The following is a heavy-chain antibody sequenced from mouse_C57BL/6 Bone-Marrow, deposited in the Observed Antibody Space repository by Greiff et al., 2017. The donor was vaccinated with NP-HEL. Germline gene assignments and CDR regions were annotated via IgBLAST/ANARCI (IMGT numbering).Heavy chain of an antibody. CDR2: IDPENGDT. Sequence: EVQLQQSGAELVRPGASVKLSCTASGFNIKDDYMHWVKQRPEQGLEWIGWIDPENGDTEYASKFQGKATITADTSSNTAYLQLSSLTSEDTAVYYCTTCYDYVDAMDYWGQGTSVTVSS. D-gene: IGHD2-4*01. J-gene: IGHJ4*01. V-gene: IGHV14-4*01. CDR3: TTCYDYVDAMDY. CDR1: GFNIKDDY.